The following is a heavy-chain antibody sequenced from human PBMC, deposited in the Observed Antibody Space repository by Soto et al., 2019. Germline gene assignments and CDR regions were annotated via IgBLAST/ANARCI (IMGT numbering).Heavy chain of an antibody. CDR1: GFSLSSYA. CDR2: MSYDETKK. CDR3: AKDRRDGDFMHILVVDF. J-gene: IGHJ4*02. V-gene: IGHV3-30*18. Sequence: VQLGEFGGGVVQPGWSLRLSCATSGFSLSSYAMHWVRQAPGKGLEWVALMSYDETKKYYADSVKGRFTISRDTSKNTLFLQMNNLRVEDTAVYYCAKDRRDGDFMHILVVDFWGQGALVTVSS. D-gene: IGHD2-15*01.